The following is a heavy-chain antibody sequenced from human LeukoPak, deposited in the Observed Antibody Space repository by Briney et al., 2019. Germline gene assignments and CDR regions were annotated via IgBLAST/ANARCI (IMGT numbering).Heavy chain of an antibody. D-gene: IGHD2-21*02. Sequence: SETLSLTCTVSGGSISSYYWSWIRQPPGKGLKWIGYIYYTGSTNYNPSLKSRVTISVDTSKNQFSLKLSSVTAADTAVYYCARDGGDLYYFDYWGQGTLVTVSS. CDR3: ARDGGDLYYFDY. CDR2: IYYTGST. CDR1: GGSISSYY. V-gene: IGHV4-59*01. J-gene: IGHJ4*02.